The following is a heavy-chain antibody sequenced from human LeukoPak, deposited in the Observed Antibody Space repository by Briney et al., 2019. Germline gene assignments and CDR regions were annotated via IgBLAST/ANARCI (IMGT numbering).Heavy chain of an antibody. CDR3: ARDGISSGWKEFDY. CDR1: GFTFSSYS. D-gene: IGHD6-19*01. J-gene: IGHJ4*02. CDR2: ISSSSSYI. V-gene: IGHV3-21*01. Sequence: GGSLRLSCAASGFTFSSYSMTWVRQAPGKGLEWVSSISSSSSYIYYADSVKGRFTISRDNAKNSLYLQMNSLRAEDTAVYYCARDGISSGWKEFDYWGQGTLVTVSS.